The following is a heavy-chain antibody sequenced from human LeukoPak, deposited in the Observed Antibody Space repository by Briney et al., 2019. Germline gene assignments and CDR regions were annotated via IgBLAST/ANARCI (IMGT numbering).Heavy chain of an antibody. J-gene: IGHJ4*02. CDR2: INAYNGNT. CDR3: ARGEKPYDY. V-gene: IGHV1-18*01. Sequence: ASVKISCKTPGYTFTYYVISWVRQAPGQGLEWMGWINAYNGNTNDAQKFQGRVTMTTDTSTSTAYMELRSLRSDDTAVYYCARGEKPYDYWGQGTLVSVSS. D-gene: IGHD1-26*01. CDR1: GYTFTYYV.